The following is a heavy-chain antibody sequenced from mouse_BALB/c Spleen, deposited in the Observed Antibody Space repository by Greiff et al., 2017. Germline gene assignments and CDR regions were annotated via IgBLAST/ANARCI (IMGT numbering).Heavy chain of an antibody. J-gene: IGHJ4*01. CDR2: ISYSGST. Sequence: EVHLVESGPGLVKPSQSLSLTCTVTGYSITSDYAWNWIRQFPGNKLEWMGYISYSGSTSYNPSLKSRISITRDTSKNQFFLQLNSVTTEDTATYYCARGRDYAMDYWGQGTSVTVSS. V-gene: IGHV3-2*02. CDR3: ARGRDYAMDY. CDR1: GYSITSDYA.